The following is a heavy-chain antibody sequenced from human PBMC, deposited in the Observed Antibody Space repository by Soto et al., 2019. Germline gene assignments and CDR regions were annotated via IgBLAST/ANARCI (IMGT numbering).Heavy chain of an antibody. CDR3: AKDPTTIFGVVIGSDFDY. Sequence: EVQRLESGGGLVQPGGSLGLSCAASGFTFSSYAMSWIRQAPGKGLEWVSAISGSGGSTYYADSVKGRFTISRDNSKNTLYLQMNSLRAEDTAVYYCAKDPTTIFGVVIGSDFDYWGQGTLVTVSS. J-gene: IGHJ4*02. CDR2: ISGSGGST. D-gene: IGHD3-3*01. CDR1: GFTFSSYA. V-gene: IGHV3-23*01.